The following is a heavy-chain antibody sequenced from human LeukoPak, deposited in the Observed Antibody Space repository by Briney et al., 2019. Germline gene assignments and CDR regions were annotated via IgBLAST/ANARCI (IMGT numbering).Heavy chain of an antibody. D-gene: IGHD6-13*01. V-gene: IGHV3-33*01. CDR1: GFTFSSYG. CDR3: ARDVAAAGSYYYYGMDV. J-gene: IGHJ6*02. CDR2: IWYDGSNK. Sequence: GGSLRLSCAASGFTFSSYGMHWVRQAPGKGLEWVAVIWYDGSNKYYADSVKGRFTTSRDNSKNTLYLQMNSLRAEDTAVYYCARDVAAAGSYYYYGMDVWGQGTTVTVSS.